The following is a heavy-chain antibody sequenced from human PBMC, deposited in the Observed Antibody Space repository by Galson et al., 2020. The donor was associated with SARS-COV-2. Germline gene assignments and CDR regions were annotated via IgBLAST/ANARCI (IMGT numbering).Heavy chain of an antibody. V-gene: IGHV1-2*02. CDR3: AKGTLYYYNSGGYRFDS. CDR1: GYSFTAYY. CDR2: INPNSGST. J-gene: IGHJ4*02. D-gene: IGHD3-10*01. Sequence: ASVKVSCKASGYSFTAYYMHWVRQAPGQGLEWMGWINPNSGSTSYAQNFQDRVTMTRDTSISTAYMELSRLRSDDMAVYYCAKGTLYYYNSGGYRFDSWGQGTLVTVSS.